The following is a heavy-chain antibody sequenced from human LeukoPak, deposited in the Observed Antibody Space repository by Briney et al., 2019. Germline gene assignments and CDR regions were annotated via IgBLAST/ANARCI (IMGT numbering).Heavy chain of an antibody. Sequence: ASVKVSCKASGYTFTSYDINWVRQATGQGLEWMGWMNPNSGNTGYAQKFQGRVTITRNTSISTAYMELSSLRSEDTAVYYCARVRPHWLVRGVIELGYWGQVTLVTVSS. J-gene: IGHJ4*02. CDR3: ARVRPHWLVRGVIELGY. CDR2: MNPNSGNT. CDR1: GYTFTSYD. D-gene: IGHD3-10*01. V-gene: IGHV1-8*03.